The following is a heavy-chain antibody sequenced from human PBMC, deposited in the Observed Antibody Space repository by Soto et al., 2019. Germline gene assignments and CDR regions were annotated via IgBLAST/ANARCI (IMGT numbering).Heavy chain of an antibody. CDR2: IFYTGST. CDR1: GVSVSGGSYI. V-gene: IGHV4-61*01. J-gene: IGHJ4*02. CDR3: ARGYYYRSGSYVDS. Sequence: SETLSLTCSVSGVSVSGGSYIWSWIRQPPGKGLEWIGYIFYTGSTNYNPSLKSRVTISIDTSRNQFSLKLISVTAADTAVYFCARGYYYRSGSYVDSWGQGTLVTVSS. D-gene: IGHD3-10*01.